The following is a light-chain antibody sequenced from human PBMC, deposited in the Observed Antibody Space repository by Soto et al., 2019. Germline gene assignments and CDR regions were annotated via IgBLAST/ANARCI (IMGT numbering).Light chain of an antibody. CDR1: QSVNSRY. V-gene: IGKV3-20*01. CDR2: EAS. CDR3: QQYGRPPRAT. J-gene: IGKJ5*01. Sequence: EIVLTQSPDTLSLSPGERATLSCRASQSVNSRYIAWYQVQPGQAPRLLIYEASSRATGIPDRFSGGGSGTDFTLSISKVEPEDFAVYYCQQYGRPPRATFGQGTRLEI.